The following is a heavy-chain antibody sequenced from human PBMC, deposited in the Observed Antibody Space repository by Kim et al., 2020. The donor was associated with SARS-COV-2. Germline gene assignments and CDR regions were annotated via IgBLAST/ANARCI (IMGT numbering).Heavy chain of an antibody. CDR1: GFTFSSYA. Sequence: GGSLRLSCVGSGFTFSSYAMHWVRQAPGKGLEWVASIWHDGSTTNYIDSVEGRFTISRDNSKSTLFLQMNSLRVEDTALFYCARASGSYQDHFLHWGQGT. D-gene: IGHD1-26*01. V-gene: IGHV3-33*01. CDR2: IWHDGSTT. CDR3: ARASGSYQDHFLH. J-gene: IGHJ1*01.